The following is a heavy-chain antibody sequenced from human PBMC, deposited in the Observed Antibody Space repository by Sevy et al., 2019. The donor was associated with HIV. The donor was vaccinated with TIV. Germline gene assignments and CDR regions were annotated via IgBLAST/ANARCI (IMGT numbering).Heavy chain of an antibody. CDR3: ARDPSYSYGPWNYYYYYYMDV. J-gene: IGHJ6*03. V-gene: IGHV3-48*02. Sequence: GGSLRLSCAASGFTFSSYSMNWVRRAPGKGLEWVSYLSSSSSTIYYADSVKGRFTISRDNAKNSLYLQMNSLRDEDTAVYYCARDPSYSYGPWNYYYYYYMDVWVKGTTVTVSS. D-gene: IGHD5-18*01. CDR1: GFTFSSYS. CDR2: LSSSSSTI.